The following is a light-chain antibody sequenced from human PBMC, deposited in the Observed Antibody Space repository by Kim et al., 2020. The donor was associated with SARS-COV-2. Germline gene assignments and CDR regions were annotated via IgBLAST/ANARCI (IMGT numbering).Light chain of an antibody. CDR2: ADN. V-gene: IGLV1-47*01. CDR3: AVWDDSLSGWV. CDR1: CSTVAKNR. Sequence: GQGSPISLVATCSTVAKNRVCCYHHLPGAAPKLLIFADNQRPSGVPDRFSASKSGTSASLATSGLRSEDEADYYCAVWDDSLSGWVFGGGTQLTVL. J-gene: IGLJ3*02.